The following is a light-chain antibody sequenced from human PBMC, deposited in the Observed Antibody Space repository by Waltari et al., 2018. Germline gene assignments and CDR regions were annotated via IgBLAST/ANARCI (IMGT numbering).Light chain of an antibody. CDR1: QYITGGW. CDR2: AAS. CDR3: QQYDGLVVT. V-gene: IGKV3-20*01. Sequence: EIVLTQSPGTLSLSPGERVILSCRASQYITGGWMTWYHQKPCQAPRLLIYAASTRAPGVPDRFSGIGSGTDFPLTISRLEPKDSGVYYCQQYDGLVVTFGVGTKVEIK. J-gene: IGKJ4*01.